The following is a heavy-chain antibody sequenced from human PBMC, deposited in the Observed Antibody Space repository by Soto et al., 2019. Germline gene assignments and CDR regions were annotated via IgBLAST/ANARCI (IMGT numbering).Heavy chain of an antibody. D-gene: IGHD6-25*01. V-gene: IGHV1-46*01. CDR2: INPASGST. CDR3: ARDLAAGDH. CDR1: GYTSTHYY. J-gene: IGHJ4*02. Sequence: QVQLVQSGAEGKKPGASVKLSCRTSGYTSTHYYIHWGRQAPGQGLEWLAIINPASGSTNYAQDFLGRVTLTMDTSTTTVYMELSGLRAEDTAIFYCARDLAAGDHWGQGTLVTVSS.